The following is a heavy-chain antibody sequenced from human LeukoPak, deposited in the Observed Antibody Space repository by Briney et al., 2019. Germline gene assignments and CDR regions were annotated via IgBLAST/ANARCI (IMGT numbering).Heavy chain of an antibody. CDR1: GGSLSSYY. Sequence: SETLSLTCTVSGGSLSSYYWSWIRQPPGKGLEWIGYIYYSGSTNYNPSLKSRVTISVDTSKNHFSLNLTSVTAADTAVYYCARGAPPQNWGQGALVTVSS. CDR2: IYYSGST. CDR3: ARGAPPQN. J-gene: IGHJ4*02. V-gene: IGHV4-59*12.